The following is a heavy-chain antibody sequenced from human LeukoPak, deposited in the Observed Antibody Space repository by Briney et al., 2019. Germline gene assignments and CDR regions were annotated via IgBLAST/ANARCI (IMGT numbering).Heavy chain of an antibody. CDR1: GFTFSSYI. J-gene: IGHJ5*02. CDR2: ISSSSSYI. Sequence: GGSLRLSCAASGFTFSSYIMNWVRQAPGKGLEWVSSISSSSSYIYYADSVKGRFTISRDNAKNSLYLQMNSLRAEDTAVYYCARALVLLWFGELSDPWGQGTLVTVSS. CDR3: ARALVLLWFGELSDP. V-gene: IGHV3-21*01. D-gene: IGHD3-10*01.